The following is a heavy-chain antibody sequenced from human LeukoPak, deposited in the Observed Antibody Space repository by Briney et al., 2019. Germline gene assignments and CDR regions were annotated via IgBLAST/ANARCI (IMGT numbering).Heavy chain of an antibody. CDR3: ARTDSSGYYYVGRRGAFDI. CDR1: GDTFTSYV. V-gene: IGHV1-18*01. CDR2: ISAYNGNT. D-gene: IGHD3-22*01. J-gene: IGHJ3*02. Sequence: ASVKVSCKASGDTFTSYVISWVRQAPGQGLEWMGWISAYNGNTNYAQKLQGRVTMTTDTSTSTAYMELRSLRSDDTAVYYCARTDSSGYYYVGRRGAFDIWGQGTMVTVSS.